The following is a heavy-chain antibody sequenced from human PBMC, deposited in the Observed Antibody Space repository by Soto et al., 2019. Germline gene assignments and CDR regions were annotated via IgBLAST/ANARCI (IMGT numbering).Heavy chain of an antibody. Sequence: SETLSLTCAVYGGSFSGYYWSWIRQPPGKGLEWIGEINHSGSTNYNPSLKSRVTISVDTSKNQFSLKLSSVTAADTAVYYCATSQLYSSSWYGGFDYWGQGTLVTVSS. D-gene: IGHD6-13*01. CDR3: ATSQLYSSSWYGGFDY. CDR1: GGSFSGYY. V-gene: IGHV4-34*01. J-gene: IGHJ4*02. CDR2: INHSGST.